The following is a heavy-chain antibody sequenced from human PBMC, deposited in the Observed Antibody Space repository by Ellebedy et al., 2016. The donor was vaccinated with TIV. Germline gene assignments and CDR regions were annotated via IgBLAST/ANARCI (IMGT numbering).Heavy chain of an antibody. J-gene: IGHJ5*02. Sequence: SETLSLTCTVSGASMGSYYWNWIRQPPGKGLEYIGYIYYSGSTNYNPSLKSRVTISVDRAKSQFSLRLTSVTAADTAVYYCAGGDIARTPAGERNWFDPWGQGTLVTVSS. D-gene: IGHD3-16*01. CDR1: GASMGSYY. CDR3: AGGDIARTPAGERNWFDP. V-gene: IGHV4-59*01. CDR2: IYYSGST.